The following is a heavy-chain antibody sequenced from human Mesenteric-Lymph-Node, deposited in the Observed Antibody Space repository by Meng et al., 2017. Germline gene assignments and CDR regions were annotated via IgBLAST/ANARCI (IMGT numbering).Heavy chain of an antibody. CDR1: GFTFKNAW. D-gene: IGHD1-1*01. CDR2: IKSKRDGATT. J-gene: IGHJ5*02. Sequence: LHLVQSGDRLKEPWGSLRLFCAASGFTFKNAWMSWVRQAPGKGLEWVGRIKSKRDGATTDFAAPVKGRFTISRDDSQDTVYLQMNSLTTEDTAMYYCTWARTGSWGQGTLVTVSS. CDR3: TWARTGS. V-gene: IGHV3-15*01.